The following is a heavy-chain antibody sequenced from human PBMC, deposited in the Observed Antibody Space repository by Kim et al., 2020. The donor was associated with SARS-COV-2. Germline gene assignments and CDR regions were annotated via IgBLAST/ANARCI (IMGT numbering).Heavy chain of an antibody. J-gene: IGHJ6*02. D-gene: IGHD5-12*01. V-gene: IGHV3-21*01. CDR3: ATVDIGV. Sequence: SSSYIYYADSVKGRFTISRDNAKNSLYLQMNSLRAEDTAVYYCATVDIGVWGQGTTVTVSS. CDR2: SSSYI.